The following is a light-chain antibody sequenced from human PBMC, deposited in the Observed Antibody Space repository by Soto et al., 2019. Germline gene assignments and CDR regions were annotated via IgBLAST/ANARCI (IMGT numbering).Light chain of an antibody. CDR3: QQYNTWPLA. V-gene: IGKV3-15*01. CDR2: STS. J-gene: IGKJ4*01. Sequence: DIVMTQSPATLSVSPGERATLSCRASQSLSNNLAWYQQKPGQAPRLLIYSTSTRATGIPARFSGSGSGTEFTLTISSLQSEDFAVYYCQQYNTWPLAFGGGTKVETK. CDR1: QSLSNN.